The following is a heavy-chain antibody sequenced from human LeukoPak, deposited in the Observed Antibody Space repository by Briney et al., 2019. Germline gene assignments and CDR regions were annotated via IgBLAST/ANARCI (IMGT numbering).Heavy chain of an antibody. CDR3: ARGTMMVGP. Sequence: SETLSLTCTVSSGSIGSYYWSWIRQPPGKGLGWIGYINYSGTTNYNPSLKSRVSISVDTSKNQFSLKLSSVTAADTAVYYCARGTMMVGPWGQGTQVTVSS. CDR2: INYSGTT. D-gene: IGHD3-22*01. CDR1: SGSIGSYY. V-gene: IGHV4-59*01. J-gene: IGHJ5*02.